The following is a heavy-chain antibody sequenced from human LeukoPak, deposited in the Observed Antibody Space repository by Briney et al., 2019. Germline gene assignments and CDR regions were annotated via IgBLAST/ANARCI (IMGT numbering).Heavy chain of an antibody. D-gene: IGHD5-12*01. J-gene: IGHJ4*02. CDR1: GFTFSSYA. CDR3: ARAGGYEPHPDY. CDR2: IKQDGSEE. V-gene: IGHV3-7*01. Sequence: GGSLRLSCAASGFTFSSYAMSWVRQAPGKGLEWVANIKQDGSEEYYVDSVKGRFTISRDNAKNSLYLQMNSLRAEDTAVYYCARAGGYEPHPDYWGQGTLVTVSS.